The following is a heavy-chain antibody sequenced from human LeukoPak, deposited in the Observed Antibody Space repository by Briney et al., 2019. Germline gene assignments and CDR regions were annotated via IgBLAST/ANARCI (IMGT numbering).Heavy chain of an antibody. D-gene: IGHD3-10*01. J-gene: IGHJ3*02. CDR3: ARRGYGSYPSAFDI. Sequence: GESLRISCKGSGYSFTSYWIGWVRQMPGKGLEWMGLIYPADSDTRYSPSFQGQVTISADKSITTAYLQWSSLKASDTAMYYCARRGYGSYPSAFDIWGQGTMVTVSS. CDR1: GYSFTSYW. V-gene: IGHV5-51*01. CDR2: IYPADSDT.